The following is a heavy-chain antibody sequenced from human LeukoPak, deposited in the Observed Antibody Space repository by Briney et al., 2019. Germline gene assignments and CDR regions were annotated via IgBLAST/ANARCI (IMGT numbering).Heavy chain of an antibody. V-gene: IGHV3-20*04. CDR1: GSTFDDYG. CDR2: ITWNGVTT. J-gene: IGHJ2*01. CDR3: ARSMSTVTTRYFDL. Sequence: GGSLRLSCAASGSTFDDYGMIWVRQAPGKGLEWVSYITWNGVTTTYADSVKGRFTISRDNAKNSLYLQMNSLRAEDTAFFYCARSMSTVTTRYFDLWGRGTLVTVSS. D-gene: IGHD4-17*01.